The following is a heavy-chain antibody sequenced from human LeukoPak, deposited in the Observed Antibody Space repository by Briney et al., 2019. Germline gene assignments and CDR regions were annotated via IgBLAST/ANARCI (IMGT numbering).Heavy chain of an antibody. V-gene: IGHV3-23*01. CDR2: ISSGGGTT. CDR1: GFTFSSSA. CDR3: AKADSGTGAFDY. Sequence: GGSLRLSCAASGFTFSSSAMSWVRQAPGKGLEWVSAISSGGGTTYYADSVKGRFTVSRDNSKNTLYLQMNSLRAEDTAVYYCAKADSGTGAFDYWGQGTLVTVSS. D-gene: IGHD2-21*01. J-gene: IGHJ4*02.